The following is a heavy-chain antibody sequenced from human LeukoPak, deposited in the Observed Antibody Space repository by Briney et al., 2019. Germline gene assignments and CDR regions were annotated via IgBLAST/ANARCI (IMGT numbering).Heavy chain of an antibody. J-gene: IGHJ4*02. V-gene: IGHV3-33*01. CDR3: ATLDY. CDR1: GFTVSSQG. Sequence: PGRSLRLSCAASGFTVSSQGIHWVRQAPGKGLEWVAVIWYDGSLEYYGGSVKGRFTISRDNSKNTVYLQMNSLRAEDTAVYYCATLDYWGQGTLVTVSS. CDR2: IWYDGSLE.